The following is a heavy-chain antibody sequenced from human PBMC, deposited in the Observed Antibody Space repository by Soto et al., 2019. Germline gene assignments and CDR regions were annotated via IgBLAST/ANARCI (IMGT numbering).Heavy chain of an antibody. D-gene: IGHD5-18*01. CDR3: ASKRGYSYGPILY. V-gene: IGHV1-18*01. J-gene: IGHJ4*02. CDR1: GYTFTSYG. Sequence: ASVKVSCKASGYTFTSYGISWVRQAPGQGLEWMGWISAYNGNTNYAQKLRGRVTMTTDKSTSTAYMELSSLRSEDTAVYYCASKRGYSYGPILYWGQGTLVTVSS. CDR2: ISAYNGNT.